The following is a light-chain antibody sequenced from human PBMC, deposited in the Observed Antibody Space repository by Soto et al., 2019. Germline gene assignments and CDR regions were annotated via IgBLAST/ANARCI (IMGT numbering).Light chain of an antibody. J-gene: IGLJ6*01. V-gene: IGLV2-14*03. CDR1: SSDVGGSNF. Sequence: QSVLTQPASVSASPGQSITISCTGTSSDVGGSNFVSWYQQHPGKPPKLIIYDVATRPSGVSNRFSGSKSGSTASLTISRLQTEDEADYYCGSFASSTTYVFGSGTKLTVL. CDR3: GSFASSTTYV. CDR2: DVA.